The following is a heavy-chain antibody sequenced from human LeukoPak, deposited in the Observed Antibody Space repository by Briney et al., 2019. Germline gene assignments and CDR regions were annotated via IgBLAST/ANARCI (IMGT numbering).Heavy chain of an antibody. Sequence: PGGSLRLSCAASDFSFATYGMGWVRQAPGRGLEWVSAISGSGGSTYYADSVKGRFTISRDNSKNTLYLQMNSLRAEDTAVYYCAKDSGYSSGWYGYYFDYWGQGTLVTASS. CDR2: ISGSGGST. J-gene: IGHJ4*02. V-gene: IGHV3-23*01. D-gene: IGHD6-19*01. CDR3: AKDSGYSSGWYGYYFDY. CDR1: DFSFATYG.